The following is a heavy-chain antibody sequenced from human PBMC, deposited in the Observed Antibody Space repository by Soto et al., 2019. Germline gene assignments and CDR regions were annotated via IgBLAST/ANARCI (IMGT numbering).Heavy chain of an antibody. D-gene: IGHD6-19*01. CDR3: ARDSSGWYFGWFDP. J-gene: IGHJ5*02. CDR2: IYYSGST. Sequence: SETLSLTCTVSGGSISSSSYYWSWIRQPPGKGLEWIGYIYYSGSTNYNPSLKSRVTISVDTSKNQFSLKLSSVTAADTAVYYCARDSSGWYFGWFDPWGQGTLVSVSS. V-gene: IGHV4-61*01. CDR1: GGSISSSSYY.